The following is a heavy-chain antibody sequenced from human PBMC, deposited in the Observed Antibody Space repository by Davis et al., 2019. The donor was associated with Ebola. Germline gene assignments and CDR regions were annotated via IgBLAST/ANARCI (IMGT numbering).Heavy chain of an antibody. D-gene: IGHD2-8*02. V-gene: IGHV4-59*11. Sequence: PGGSLRLSCTVSDDSISGHYWNWFRQPPGKGLEWIGFISGSGRTSYNPSLTSRITISADTSKNQFSLNLSSVTAADTAVYFCARSGHGAYWGQGTLVTVSS. CDR1: DDSISGHY. J-gene: IGHJ4*02. CDR2: ISGSGRT. CDR3: ARSGHGAY.